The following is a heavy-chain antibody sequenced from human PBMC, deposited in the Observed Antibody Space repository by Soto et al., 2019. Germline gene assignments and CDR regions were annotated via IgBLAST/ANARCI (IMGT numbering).Heavy chain of an antibody. CDR3: AITTSTVSYWFDP. J-gene: IGHJ5*02. CDR1: GFSFSGYW. V-gene: IGHV3-7*03. CDR2: IKEDGTEQ. Sequence: PGGSLRLSXAASGFSFSGYWMSWVRQAPGKGPEWVANIKEDGTEQHYVDSVKGRFTISRDNSENSLFLQMNNLRAEDSAIYYCAITTSTVSYWFDPWGPGTQVTVS. D-gene: IGHD4-4*01.